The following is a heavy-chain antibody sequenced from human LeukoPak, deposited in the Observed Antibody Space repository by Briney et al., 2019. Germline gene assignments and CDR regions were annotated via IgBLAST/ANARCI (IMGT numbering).Heavy chain of an antibody. V-gene: IGHV3-15*01. D-gene: IGHD3-22*01. J-gene: IGHJ6*02. CDR1: GLTFSNAW. Sequence: TGGSLRLSCAASGLTFSNAWMNWVRQAPGKGLEWVGRIKSKTDGGTTDYAAPVKGRFTISRDDSKNTLYLQMNSLKTEDTAVYYCTTYYNYYDTRGHYLAYYYGMDVWGQGTTVTVSS. CDR3: TTYYNYYDTRGHYLAYYYGMDV. CDR2: IKSKTDGGTT.